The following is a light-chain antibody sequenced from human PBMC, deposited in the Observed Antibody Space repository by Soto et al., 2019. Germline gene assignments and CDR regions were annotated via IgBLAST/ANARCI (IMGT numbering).Light chain of an antibody. CDR3: QLYEGSPPRGT. J-gene: IGKJ3*01. CDR2: GAS. Sequence: EVVLTQSPGTLSLSPGARATLSCRASQSVNANHLAWYQQKGGQAPRLLIYGASTRATGVPERFSGSGFGTAYSLISNRLEPEDFALYYCQLYEGSPPRGTFGAGTTVEI. V-gene: IGKV3-20*01. CDR1: QSVNANH.